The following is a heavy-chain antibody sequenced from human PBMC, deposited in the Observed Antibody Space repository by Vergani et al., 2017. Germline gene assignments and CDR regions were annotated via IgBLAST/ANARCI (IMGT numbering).Heavy chain of an antibody. CDR1: GGSITSSSYY. CDR3: ARTESFILRYFHWAL. CDR2: IYHSGGA. J-gene: IGHJ4*02. Sequence: QLHLQESGPGLVKPSETLSLTCTVSGGSITSSSYYWGWIRQPPWKGLEWIGNIYHSGGAYYNPSLKGRVTISVDTSKNQFSLEVTSVTVADTAIYFFARTESFILRYFHWALWGQGTLVTVSS. D-gene: IGHD3-9*01. V-gene: IGHV4-39*01.